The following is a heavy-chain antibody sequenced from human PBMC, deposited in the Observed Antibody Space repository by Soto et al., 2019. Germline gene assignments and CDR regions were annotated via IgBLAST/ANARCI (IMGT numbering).Heavy chain of an antibody. D-gene: IGHD2-15*01. CDR3: ARFRHEEVVAATEAYDAFDI. CDR2: ISSNGVGT. J-gene: IGHJ3*02. V-gene: IGHV3-64*01. CDR1: GFTFSNYA. Sequence: GGSLRLSCAASGFTFSNYAMDWVRQAPGKVLEYVSGISSNGVGTYYANSVKDRFTISRDNSKNTLYLQMGSLRAEDMAVYYCARFRHEEVVAATEAYDAFDIWGLGTMVTVSS.